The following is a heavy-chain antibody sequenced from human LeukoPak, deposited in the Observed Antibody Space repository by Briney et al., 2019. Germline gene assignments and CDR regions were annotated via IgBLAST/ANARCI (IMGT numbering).Heavy chain of an antibody. CDR1: GLTFRIHS. D-gene: IGHD4-17*01. Sequence: PGGSLRLSCVASGLTFRIHSLNWARQAPGRGLEWVGRVKSKVNDGTIYYTARVRGRVTISRDDSKHTVYLQMNSLKTEDTAVYYCSTGRGDFLDYWGQGTLVTVSS. J-gene: IGHJ4*02. CDR3: STGRGDFLDY. V-gene: IGHV3-15*01. CDR2: VKSKVNDGTI.